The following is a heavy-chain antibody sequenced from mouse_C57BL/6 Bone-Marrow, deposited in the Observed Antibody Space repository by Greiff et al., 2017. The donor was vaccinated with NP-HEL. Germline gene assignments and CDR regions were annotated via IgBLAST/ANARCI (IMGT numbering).Heavy chain of an antibody. J-gene: IGHJ4*01. V-gene: IGHV14-3*01. D-gene: IGHD1-1*01. CDR1: GFNIKNTY. CDR2: IDPANGNT. Sequence: VQLKESVAELVRPGASVKLSCTASGFNIKNTYMHWVKQRPEQGLEWIGRIDPANGNTKYAPKFQGKATITADTSSNTAYLQLSSLTSEDTAIYYCALYYYGSSYGDAMDYWGQGTSVTVSS. CDR3: ALYYYGSSYGDAMDY.